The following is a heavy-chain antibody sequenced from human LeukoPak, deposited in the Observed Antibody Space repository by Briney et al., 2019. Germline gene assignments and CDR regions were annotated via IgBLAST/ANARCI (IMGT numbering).Heavy chain of an antibody. J-gene: IGHJ6*02. Sequence: SETLSLTCTVSGGSISSYYWSWIRQPPGKGLEWIGYIYYSGSINYNPSLKSRVTISVDTSKNQFSLKLSSVTAADTAVYYCARHRIYCSGGSCYPPGRDYYGMDVWGQGTTVTVSS. CDR3: ARHRIYCSGGSCYPPGRDYYGMDV. D-gene: IGHD2-15*01. CDR2: IYYSGSI. CDR1: GGSISSYY. V-gene: IGHV4-59*08.